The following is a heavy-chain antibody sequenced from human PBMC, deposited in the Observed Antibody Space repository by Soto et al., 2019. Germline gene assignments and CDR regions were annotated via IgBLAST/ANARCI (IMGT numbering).Heavy chain of an antibody. J-gene: IGHJ4*02. Sequence: SETLSLTCAVYGGSFSGYYWSWIRQPPGKGLEWIGEINHSGSTNYNPSLKSRVTISVDTSKNQFSLKLSAVTAADTAVYYCARGRAVTTFLRRAYSPGYYFDYWGQGTLVTVSS. V-gene: IGHV4-34*01. CDR3: ARGRAVTTFLRRAYSPGYYFDY. CDR2: INHSGST. D-gene: IGHD4-17*01. CDR1: GGSFSGYY.